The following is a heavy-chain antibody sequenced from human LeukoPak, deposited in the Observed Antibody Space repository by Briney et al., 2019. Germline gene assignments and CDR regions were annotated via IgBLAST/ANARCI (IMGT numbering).Heavy chain of an antibody. CDR1: GFTFSTYW. V-gene: IGHV3-7*01. J-gene: IGHJ4*02. D-gene: IGHD1-14*01. CDR2: IKQDGSEK. CDR3: ARHWGTTFDY. Sequence: PGGSLRLSCAASGFTFSTYWMSWVRQAPGKGLEWVANIKQDGSEKYYVDSVKGRFTISRDNAKNSMYLQMNSLRAEDTAIYYCARHWGTTFDYWAREPWSPSPQ.